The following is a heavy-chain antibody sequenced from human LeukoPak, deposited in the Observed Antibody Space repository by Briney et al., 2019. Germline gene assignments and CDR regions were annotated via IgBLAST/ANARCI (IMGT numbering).Heavy chain of an antibody. CDR2: IIPIFGTA. Sequence: SVEVSCKASGGTFSSYAISWVRQAPGQGLEWMGGIIPIFGTANYAQKFQGRVTITTDESTSTAYMELSSLRSEDTAVYYCARDRGYCSSTSCYSYFDYWGQGTLVTVSS. V-gene: IGHV1-69*05. D-gene: IGHD2-2*01. J-gene: IGHJ4*02. CDR1: GGTFSSYA. CDR3: ARDRGYCSSTSCYSYFDY.